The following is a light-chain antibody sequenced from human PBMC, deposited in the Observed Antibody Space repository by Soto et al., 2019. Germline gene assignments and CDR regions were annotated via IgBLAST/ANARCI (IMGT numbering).Light chain of an antibody. CDR2: ASS. V-gene: IGKV1-12*01. CDR3: QPAHTFPLP. Sequence: DIQMTQSPSSVSASVGDTVTITCRASQDILSWLAWYQQKPGEAPRLLIYASSNLQSGVPSRFSGSRSGTDFPLTISSLQPEDFPPYYCQPAHTFPLPFGPGTRLDIK. J-gene: IGKJ3*01. CDR1: QDILSW.